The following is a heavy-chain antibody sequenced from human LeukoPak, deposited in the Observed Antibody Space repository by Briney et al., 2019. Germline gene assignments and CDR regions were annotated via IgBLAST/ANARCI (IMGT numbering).Heavy chain of an antibody. V-gene: IGHV3-7*01. CDR1: GFTFSSYW. CDR2: IKQDGSEK. CDR3: ARLYCSTISCLCFDY. J-gene: IGHJ4*02. Sequence: GGSLRLSCAASGFTFSSYWMSWVRQAPGKGLEWVANIKQDGSEKYSVDSVEGRFTISRDNAKNSLYLQMNSLRGEDTAVYYCARLYCSTISCLCFDYWGQGTLVTVSS. D-gene: IGHD2-2*01.